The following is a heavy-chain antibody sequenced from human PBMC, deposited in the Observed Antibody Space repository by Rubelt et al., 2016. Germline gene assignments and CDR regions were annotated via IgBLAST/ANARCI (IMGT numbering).Heavy chain of an antibody. J-gene: IGHJ6*02. Sequence: QVQLVQSGAEVKKPGASVKVSCRPYGYTFSTYGIIWARLAPGQGLEWMGRINPNSGGTNYAQKFQGRVTITRDTSISIAYMELSRLRSDDTAVYYCAQDGVYGMDVWGQGTTVTVSS. CDR1: GYTFSTYG. D-gene: IGHD2-8*01. CDR3: AQDGVYGMDV. CDR2: INPNSGGT. V-gene: IGHV1-2*06.